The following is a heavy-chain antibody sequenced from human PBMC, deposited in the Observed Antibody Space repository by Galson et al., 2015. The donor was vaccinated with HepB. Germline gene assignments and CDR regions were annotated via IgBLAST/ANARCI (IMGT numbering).Heavy chain of an antibody. D-gene: IGHD5-12*01. V-gene: IGHV3-64D*06. J-gene: IGHJ4*02. CDR2: IGISESST. CDR1: GFTFRSFA. Sequence: SLRLSCAASGFTFRSFAMHWVRQAPGKGPEFVSGIGISESSTHYTDSVKGRFSISRDNTKNTLYLQMSGLRLEDTAVYYCVRWTSQHSGYDEWGQGTQVTVSS. CDR3: VRWTSQHSGYDE.